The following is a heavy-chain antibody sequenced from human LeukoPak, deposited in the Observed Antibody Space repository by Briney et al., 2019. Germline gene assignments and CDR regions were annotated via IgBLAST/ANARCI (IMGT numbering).Heavy chain of an antibody. Sequence: GGSLRLSCAASGFTFSSYSMNWVRQAPGKGLEWVSSISSSSYIYYADSVRGRFTISRDNAKNSLYLQMNSLRAEDTAVYYCARDLRSKEDYWGQGTLVTVSS. J-gene: IGHJ4*02. CDR3: ARDLRSKEDY. V-gene: IGHV3-21*01. D-gene: IGHD3-10*01. CDR2: ISSSSYI. CDR1: GFTFSSYS.